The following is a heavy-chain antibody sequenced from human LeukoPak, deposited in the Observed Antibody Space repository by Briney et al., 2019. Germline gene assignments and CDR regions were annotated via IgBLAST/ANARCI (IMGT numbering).Heavy chain of an antibody. CDR3: ARGYSYGFPSVDWFDP. V-gene: IGHV1-69*13. CDR2: IIPIFGTA. CDR1: GGTFSSYA. Sequence: SVKVSCKASGGTFSSYAISWVRQAPGQGLEWMGGIIPIFGTANYAQKFQGRVTITADESTSTAYMELSSLRSEDTAVYYCARGYSYGFPSVDWFDPWGQGTLVTVSS. J-gene: IGHJ5*02. D-gene: IGHD5-18*01.